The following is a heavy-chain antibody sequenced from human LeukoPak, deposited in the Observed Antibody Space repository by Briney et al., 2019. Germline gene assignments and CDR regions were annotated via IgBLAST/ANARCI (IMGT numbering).Heavy chain of an antibody. Sequence: GGSLRLSCSASAFTFSMYWMTWVRQAPGKGLEWVATIKEDGSDKYYVDSVRGRFTISRDDAENSLYLQMNSLTAEDTALYYCVRDGIRDIPGVITIRYDYWGQGTLVTVSS. CDR3: VRDGIRDIPGVITIRYDY. D-gene: IGHD3-10*01. CDR2: IKEDGSDK. J-gene: IGHJ4*02. V-gene: IGHV3-7*05. CDR1: AFTFSMYW.